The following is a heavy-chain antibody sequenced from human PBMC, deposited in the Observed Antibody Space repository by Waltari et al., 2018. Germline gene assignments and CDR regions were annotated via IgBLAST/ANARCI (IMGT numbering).Heavy chain of an antibody. CDR1: GYSFTSYW. CDR2: IYPGESDT. V-gene: IGHV5-51*03. CDR3: ARCPEDCSGGSCYSGIGVGAFDI. Sequence: EVQLVQSGAEVKKPGESLKISCKGSGYSFTSYWIVWVRQLPGRGLAWRGIIYPGESDTRYSPSFQGQVTISADKSISTAYLQWSSLKASDTAMYYCARCPEDCSGGSCYSGIGVGAFDIWGQGTMVTVSS. D-gene: IGHD2-15*01. J-gene: IGHJ3*02.